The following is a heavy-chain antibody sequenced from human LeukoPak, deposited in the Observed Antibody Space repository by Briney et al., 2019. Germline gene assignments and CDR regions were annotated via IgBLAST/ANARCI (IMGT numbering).Heavy chain of an antibody. CDR1: GGSISSYY. CDR3: ARENQLLSDAFDI. Sequence: TSETLSLTCTVSGGSISSYYWSWIRQPPGKGLEWIGYIYYSGSTNYNPSLKSRVTISVDTSKNQFSLKLSSVTAADTAVYYCARENQLLSDAFDIWGQGTMVTVSS. D-gene: IGHD2-2*01. J-gene: IGHJ3*02. CDR2: IYYSGST. V-gene: IGHV4-59*01.